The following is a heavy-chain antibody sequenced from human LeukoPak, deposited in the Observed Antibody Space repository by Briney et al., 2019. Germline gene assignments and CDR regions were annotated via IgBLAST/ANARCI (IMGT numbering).Heavy chain of an antibody. V-gene: IGHV4-61*02. CDR1: GGSLSSGDYW. CDR3: ARVGGVVLRYFPRIYAFDI. CDR2: TYASGTT. D-gene: IGHD3-9*01. J-gene: IGHJ3*02. Sequence: SETLSLTCSVSGGSLSSGDYWWNWIRQPAGKGLEWIGRTYASGTTNYNPSLKSRVTMSVDRSKNQFSLKLSSVTAADTAVYYCARVGGVVLRYFPRIYAFDIWGQGTMVTVSS.